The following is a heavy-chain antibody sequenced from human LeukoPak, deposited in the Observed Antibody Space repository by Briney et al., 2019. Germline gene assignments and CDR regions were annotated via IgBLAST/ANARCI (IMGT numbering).Heavy chain of an antibody. CDR3: ASWVPVGGEEPFDY. D-gene: IGHD3-16*01. J-gene: IGHJ4*02. Sequence: PGRSLRLSCAASGFTFSSYSMNWVRQAPGKGLEWVSSISSSSSYIYYADSVKGRFTISRDNAKNSLYLQMNSLRAEDTAVYYCASWVPVGGEEPFDYWGQGTLVTVSS. V-gene: IGHV3-21*01. CDR2: ISSSSSYI. CDR1: GFTFSSYS.